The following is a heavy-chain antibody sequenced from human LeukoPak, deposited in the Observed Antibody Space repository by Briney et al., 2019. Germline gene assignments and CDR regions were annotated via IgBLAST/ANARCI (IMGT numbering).Heavy chain of an antibody. D-gene: IGHD3-9*01. V-gene: IGHV1-18*01. J-gene: IGHJ4*02. CDR3: ARVQTYYDILTGPRGY. Sequence: GASVKVSCKASGYTFTSYGISWVRQAPGQGLEWMGWISAYNGNTNYAQKLQGRVTMTTDTSTSTAYMELRSLRSDDTAVYYCARVQTYYDILTGPRGYWGQGTLVTVSS. CDR2: ISAYNGNT. CDR1: GYTFTSYG.